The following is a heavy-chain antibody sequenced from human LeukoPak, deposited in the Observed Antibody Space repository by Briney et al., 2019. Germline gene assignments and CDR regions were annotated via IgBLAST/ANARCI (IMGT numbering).Heavy chain of an antibody. CDR3: ARDSGSYGVADNNSGMDD. CDR2: ISFDGSNK. CDR1: GLTFSNYA. D-gene: IGHD1-26*01. J-gene: IGHJ6*02. V-gene: IGHV3-30*01. Sequence: GVSLRLSYAASGLTFSNYALHWVREAPGKGLECVAVISFDGSNKYYADSVNGPFTISRDNTKNTLYLQMNSLRAEDTAVYYCARDSGSYGVADNNSGMDDWGQGTTVTVSS.